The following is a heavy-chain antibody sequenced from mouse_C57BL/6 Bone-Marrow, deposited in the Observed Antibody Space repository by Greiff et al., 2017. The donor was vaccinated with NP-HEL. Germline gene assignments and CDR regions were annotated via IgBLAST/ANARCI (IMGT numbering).Heavy chain of an antibody. Sequence: QVQLQQSGPGLVAPSQSLSITCTVSGFSLTSYAISWVRQPPGKGLEWLGVIWTGGGTNYNLALKSRLSISKDNSKSQVFLKMNSLLTDDTARYYCARIELRRPPGSYAIDYWGQGTSVTVSS. CDR1: GFSLTSYA. D-gene: IGHD1-2*01. CDR3: ARIELRRPPGSYAIDY. J-gene: IGHJ4*01. CDR2: IWTGGGT. V-gene: IGHV2-9-1*01.